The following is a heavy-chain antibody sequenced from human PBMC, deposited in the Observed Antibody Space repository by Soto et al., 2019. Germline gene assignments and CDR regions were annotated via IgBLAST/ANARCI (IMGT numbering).Heavy chain of an antibody. J-gene: IGHJ4*02. V-gene: IGHV2-5*02. CDR2: IYWDDDK. CDR1: GFSLSTSAVG. CDR3: AHPVVAGLTYYFDY. Sequence: ITLKESGPTLVKPTQTLTLTCTFSGFSLSTSAVGVGWIRQPPGKALEWLAFIYWDDDKRYSPSLKSSLTITKDTSKNQVVLAMTNMDPVDTATYYCAHPVVAGLTYYFDYWGQGTLVTVSS. D-gene: IGHD2-15*01.